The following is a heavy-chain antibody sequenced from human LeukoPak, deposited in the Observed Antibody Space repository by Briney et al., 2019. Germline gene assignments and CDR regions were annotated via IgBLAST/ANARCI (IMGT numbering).Heavy chain of an antibody. CDR1: GYRLSSYW. CDR2: IYPGDSDI. Sequence: GESLKISCKGSGYRLSSYWIGWVRPMPGKGLEWMGIIYPGDSDIRYSPSFQGQVTISADKSISTVYLQWSSLKASDTAMYYCARPDPNWYYFDYWGQGTLVTVSS. V-gene: IGHV5-51*01. D-gene: IGHD1-1*01. J-gene: IGHJ4*02. CDR3: ARPDPNWYYFDY.